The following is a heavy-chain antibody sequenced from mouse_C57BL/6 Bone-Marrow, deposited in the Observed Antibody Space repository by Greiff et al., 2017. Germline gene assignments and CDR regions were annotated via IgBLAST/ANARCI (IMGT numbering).Heavy chain of an antibody. CDR3: ARRVYGSTRRPGRFDV. Sequence: QVQLQQSGAELVRPGTSVKLSCKASGYTFTSYWMHWVKQRPGQGLEWIGVIDPSDSYTNYNQKFKGKATLTVDTSSSTAYMQLSSLTSEDSAVYYCARRVYGSTRRPGRFDVWGTGTTVTVSS. D-gene: IGHD1-1*01. CDR2: IDPSDSYT. J-gene: IGHJ1*03. CDR1: GYTFTSYW. V-gene: IGHV1-59*01.